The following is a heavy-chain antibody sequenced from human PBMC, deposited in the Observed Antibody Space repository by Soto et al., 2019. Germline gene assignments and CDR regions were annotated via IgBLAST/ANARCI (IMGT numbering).Heavy chain of an antibody. J-gene: IGHJ5*02. D-gene: IGHD5-18*01. Sequence: PSETLSLTCTVSGDSISSGENYWSWIRQTPGKGLEWIGYIYYTGGTYYNPSLRSRVTLSLDTSKNQFSLKLSSVTAADTAVYYCAGXGSSNVDKAMIWDWFDPWGQGTLVTVSS. V-gene: IGHV4-30-4*01. CDR1: GDSISSGENY. CDR3: AGXGSSNVDKAMIWDWFDP. CDR2: IYYTGGT.